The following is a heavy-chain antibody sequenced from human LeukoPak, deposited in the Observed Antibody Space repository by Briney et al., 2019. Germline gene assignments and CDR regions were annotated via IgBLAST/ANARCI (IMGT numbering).Heavy chain of an antibody. J-gene: IGHJ2*01. CDR1: GGSISSSSYY. Sequence: SETLSLTCTVSGGSISSSSYYWGWLRQPPGMGLEWVGSIYYSGSTYYNPSLNSRATISVDTSKNQCSLKLSSVTAADTAVYYCARRPYYGDYGYFDLWGRGTLVTVSS. CDR3: ARRPYYGDYGYFDL. D-gene: IGHD4-17*01. CDR2: IYYSGST. V-gene: IGHV4-39*01.